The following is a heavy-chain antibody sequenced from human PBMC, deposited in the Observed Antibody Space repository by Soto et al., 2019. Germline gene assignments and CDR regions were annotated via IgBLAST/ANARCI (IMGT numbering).Heavy chain of an antibody. CDR2: FHSSGNT. CDR3: ARRVGGPGDLAYHYYYYGMDV. D-gene: IGHD3-3*02. V-gene: IGHV4-39*01. CDR1: GASIRSSGDY. Sequence: SETLSLTCTVSGASIRSSGDYWAWIRQSPGKGLEWIGSFHSSGNTYYNPSLKSRVAIFVDTSKNQFSLKLRSVTAADTAMFYCARRVGGPGDLAYHYYYYGMDVWGQGTTVTVSS. J-gene: IGHJ6*02.